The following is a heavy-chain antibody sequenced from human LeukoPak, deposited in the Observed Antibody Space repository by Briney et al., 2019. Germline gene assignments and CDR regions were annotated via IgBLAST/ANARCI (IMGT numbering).Heavy chain of an antibody. J-gene: IGHJ5*02. D-gene: IGHD3-22*01. V-gene: IGHV1-69*04. Sequence: SVKVSCKASGGTFSSYAISWVRQAPGQGLEWMGRIIPILGIANYAQKFQGRVTITADKSTSTAYMELSSLRSEDTAVYYCAVYYYDTSGYFEGFDPWGQETLVTVSS. CDR1: GGTFSSYA. CDR2: IIPILGIA. CDR3: AVYYYDTSGYFEGFDP.